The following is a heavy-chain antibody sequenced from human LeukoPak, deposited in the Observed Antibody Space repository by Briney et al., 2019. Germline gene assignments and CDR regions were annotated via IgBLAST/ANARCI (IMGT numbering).Heavy chain of an antibody. CDR1: GFTFSDYY. D-gene: IGHD4-17*01. Sequence: GGSLRLSCAASGFTFSDYYMSWIRQAPGKGLEWVSYISSSGSTIYYADSVKGRFTTSRDNAKNSLYLQMNSLRAEDTAVYYCARALGDYVSYYYYGMDVWGQGTTVTVSS. J-gene: IGHJ6*02. CDR2: ISSSGSTI. CDR3: ARALGDYVSYYYYGMDV. V-gene: IGHV3-11*01.